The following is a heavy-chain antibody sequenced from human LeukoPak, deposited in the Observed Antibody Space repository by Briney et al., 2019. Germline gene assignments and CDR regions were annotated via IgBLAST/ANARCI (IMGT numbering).Heavy chain of an antibody. J-gene: IGHJ4*02. CDR1: GFTFSTHA. CDR3: GKEFSSGWFF. Sequence: HAGGSLRLSCAASGFTFSTHAMTWVRQAPGKGLEWVSSIDSSGDYTFYADSVKGRFTISRDNSKDTLYLQLSGLRAEDTAIYYCGKEFSSGWFFWGQGTLVSVSS. V-gene: IGHV3-23*01. D-gene: IGHD6-13*01. CDR2: IDSSGDYT.